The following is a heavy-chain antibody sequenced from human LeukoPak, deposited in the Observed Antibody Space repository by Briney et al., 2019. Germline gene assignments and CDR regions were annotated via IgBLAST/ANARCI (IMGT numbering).Heavy chain of an antibody. D-gene: IGHD1-26*01. CDR2: INPNSGGT. CDR1: GYTFTGYY. Sequence: ASVKVSCKASGYTFTGYYMHWVRQAPGQGLERMGWINPNSGGTSYAQKFQGRVTMTRDTSISTAYMELSRLRSDDTAVYYCARDGVGATPSEYFQHWGQGSLVTVSS. V-gene: IGHV1-2*02. CDR3: ARDGVGATPSEYFQH. J-gene: IGHJ1*01.